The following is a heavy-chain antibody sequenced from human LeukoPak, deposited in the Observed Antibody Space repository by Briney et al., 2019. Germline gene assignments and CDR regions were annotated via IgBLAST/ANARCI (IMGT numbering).Heavy chain of an antibody. V-gene: IGHV4-4*07. J-gene: IGHJ4*02. CDR2: IYSSGST. D-gene: IGHD3-22*01. CDR3: ARDKRGHYDSSGYGY. CDR1: GGSISSYF. Sequence: SETLSLTCTVSGGSISSYFWNWIRQPAGKGLEWIGRIYSSGSTNYNPSLKSRVTMSVDTSKNLFSLKLSSVTAADTAVYYCARDKRGHYDSSGYGYWGQGTLVTVSS.